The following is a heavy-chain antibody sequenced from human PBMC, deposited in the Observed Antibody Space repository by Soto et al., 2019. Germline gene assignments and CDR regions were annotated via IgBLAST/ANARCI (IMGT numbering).Heavy chain of an antibody. CDR2: INPTSGGT. J-gene: IGHJ4*02. Sequence: QVQLVQSGAEVKKPGASVKVSCKTSGYTFAAYYIHWIRQAPGHGLEWMGWINPTSGGTVYAQNFQDRVTMTRDTSISTAYMELRRLNSDDTAGYYCARDPDYGDYWGYFFDSWGQGTPVTVSS. D-gene: IGHD4-17*01. V-gene: IGHV1-2*02. CDR3: ARDPDYGDYWGYFFDS. CDR1: GYTFAAYY.